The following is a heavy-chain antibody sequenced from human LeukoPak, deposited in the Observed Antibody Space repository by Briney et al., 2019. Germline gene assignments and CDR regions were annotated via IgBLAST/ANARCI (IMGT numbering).Heavy chain of an antibody. CDR3: ARQNHYYYYMDV. CDR1: GYVFIRHW. J-gene: IGHJ6*03. CDR2: IHPEDSYS. V-gene: IGHV5-51*01. Sequence: GESLKISCKASGYVFIRHWIGWVRQVPGKGLEWMGVIHPEDSYSRYNAAFQGQATPLVDESTSTAYLQLSSLKASDTAIYYCARQNHYYYYMDVWGRGTTVTVSS.